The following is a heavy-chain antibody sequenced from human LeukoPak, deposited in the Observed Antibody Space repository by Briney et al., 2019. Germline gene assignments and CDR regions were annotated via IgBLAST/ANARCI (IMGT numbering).Heavy chain of an antibody. CDR2: IYHSGST. CDR3: ARDGYDSSGYYFDY. Sequence: PSETLSLTCAVSGGSISSGGYSWSWIRQPPGKGLEWIGYIYHSGSTYYNPSLKSRVTISVDRSKNQFSLKLSSVTAADTAVYYCARDGYDSSGYYFDYWGQGTLVTVSS. D-gene: IGHD3-22*01. V-gene: IGHV4-30-2*01. CDR1: GGSISSGGYS. J-gene: IGHJ4*02.